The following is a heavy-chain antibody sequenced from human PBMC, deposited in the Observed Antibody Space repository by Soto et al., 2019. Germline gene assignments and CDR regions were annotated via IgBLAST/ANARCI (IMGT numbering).Heavy chain of an antibody. Sequence: PSETLSLTCPFSGSSISSGCYYWSWIRQHPGKGLEWIGYIYYSGSTYYNPSLKSRVTISVDTSKNQFSLKLSSVTAADTAVYYCARDGPNYYDSSGYFNVNGMDVWGQGTTVTVSS. CDR2: IYYSGST. D-gene: IGHD3-22*01. V-gene: IGHV4-31*03. J-gene: IGHJ6*02. CDR1: GSSISSGCYY. CDR3: ARDGPNYYDSSGYFNVNGMDV.